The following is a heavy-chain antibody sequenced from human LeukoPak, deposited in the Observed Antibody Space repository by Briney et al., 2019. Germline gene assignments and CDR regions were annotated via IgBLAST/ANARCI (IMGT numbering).Heavy chain of an antibody. Sequence: GGSLRLSCAASGFTFSSYWMHWVRQAPGKGLVWVSRINSDGSSTSYADSVKGRFTISRDNAKNTLYLQRNSLRAEDTAVYYCARDSSEYYDFWSGYSDWGQGTLVTVSS. CDR3: ARDSSEYYDFWSGYSD. CDR2: INSDGSST. J-gene: IGHJ4*02. CDR1: GFTFSSYW. D-gene: IGHD3-3*01. V-gene: IGHV3-74*01.